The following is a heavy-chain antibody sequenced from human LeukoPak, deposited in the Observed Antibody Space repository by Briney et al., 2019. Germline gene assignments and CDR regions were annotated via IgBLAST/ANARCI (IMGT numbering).Heavy chain of an antibody. D-gene: IGHD6-19*01. Sequence: SQTLSLTCTVSGGSISSGSYYWTWIRQPPGKGLEWIGHLYTSGTTSYNPSLQSRVTISADTSKHQFSLRLTSVTAADTAVYYCARAGGSVGWYGTIDSWGQGTLVTVST. CDR2: LYTSGTT. CDR3: ARAGGSVGWYGTIDS. CDR1: GGSISSGSYY. J-gene: IGHJ4*02. V-gene: IGHV4-61*09.